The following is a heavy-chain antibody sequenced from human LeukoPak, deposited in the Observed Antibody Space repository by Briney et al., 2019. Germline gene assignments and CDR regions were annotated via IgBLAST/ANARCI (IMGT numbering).Heavy chain of an antibody. V-gene: IGHV3-7*01. CDR2: IKQDGSEK. Sequence: GGSLRLSCAASGFTLSSYWMSWVRQAPGKGPEWVANIKQDGSEKYYVDSVKGRFTISRDNAKNSLYLQMNSLRAEDTAVYYCARVQAYYDFWSGYYTDWFDPWGQGTLVTVSS. CDR1: GFTLSSYW. D-gene: IGHD3-3*01. J-gene: IGHJ5*02. CDR3: ARVQAYYDFWSGYYTDWFDP.